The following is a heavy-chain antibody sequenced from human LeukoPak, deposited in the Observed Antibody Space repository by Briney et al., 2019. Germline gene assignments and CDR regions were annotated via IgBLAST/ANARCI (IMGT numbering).Heavy chain of an antibody. V-gene: IGHV3-53*01. CDR3: AKDLAYGGNSPFLY. D-gene: IGHD4-23*01. J-gene: IGHJ4*02. Sequence: AGGSLRLSCAASRFAVSSNVMSWVRQAPGKGLEWVSTIYSDGTTYYADSVKGRFTSSRDNSKNTRYLQMNSLRDEDTAVYYCAKDLAYGGNSPFLYWGEGTLV. CDR1: RFAVSSNV. CDR2: IYSDGTT.